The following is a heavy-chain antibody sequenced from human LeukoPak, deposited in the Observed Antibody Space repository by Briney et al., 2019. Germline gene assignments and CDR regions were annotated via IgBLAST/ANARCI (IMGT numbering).Heavy chain of an antibody. CDR2: INAGNGKT. CDR3: ARGYYDLLTGHVATYYFDY. D-gene: IGHD3-9*01. J-gene: IGHJ4*02. CDR1: GYTFTNYA. V-gene: IGHV1-3*01. Sequence: ASVKVSCKASGYTFTNYAVHWVRQAPGQRLEWMGWINAGNGKTNYSQKFQVRVTLTRDTSASTVYMELSSLRSEDTAVYYCARGYYDLLTGHVATYYFDYWGQGTLVTVSS.